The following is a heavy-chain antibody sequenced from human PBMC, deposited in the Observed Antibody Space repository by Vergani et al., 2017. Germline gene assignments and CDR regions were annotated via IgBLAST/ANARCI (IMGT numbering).Heavy chain of an antibody. CDR1: GFTFGDYA. Sequence: EVQLVESGGGLVQPGRSLRLSCTASGFTFGDYAMRWVRQAPGKGLEWVGFIRSKAYGGTTEYAASVTGRFTISRDESKSIAYLQMNSLTTEDTAVYYCTRNPVLLWLNPNYSYYMDVWGKGTTVTVSS. CDR3: TRNPVLLWLNPNYSYYMDV. CDR2: IRSKAYGGTT. J-gene: IGHJ6*03. V-gene: IGHV3-49*04. D-gene: IGHD3-10*01.